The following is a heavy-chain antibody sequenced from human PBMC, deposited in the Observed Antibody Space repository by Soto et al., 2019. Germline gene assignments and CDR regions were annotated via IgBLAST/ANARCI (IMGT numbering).Heavy chain of an antibody. J-gene: IGHJ4*02. CDR1: GDTFSSYA. CDR2: IIPIFGTA. D-gene: IGHD5-18*01. V-gene: IGHV1-69*01. CDR3: ARGKVGGGYNSPFDY. Sequence: QVQLVQSGAEVKKPGSSVKVSCKASGDTFSSYAISWVRQAPGQGLEWMGGIIPIFGTANYAQKFQGRVTRTAVESTSTAYMGLSSVRCEDTAVYYCARGKVGGGYNSPFDYWGQGSLFTVST.